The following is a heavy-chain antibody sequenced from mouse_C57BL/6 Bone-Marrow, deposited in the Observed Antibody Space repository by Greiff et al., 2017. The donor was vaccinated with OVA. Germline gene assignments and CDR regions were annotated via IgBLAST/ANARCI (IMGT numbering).Heavy chain of an antibody. CDR1: GFTFSSYG. J-gene: IGHJ2*01. CDR2: ISSGGSYT. V-gene: IGHV5-6*02. D-gene: IGHD1-1*01. Sequence: DVMLVESGGDLVKPGGSLKLSCAASGFTFSSYGMSWVRQTPDKRLEWVATISSGGSYTYYPDSVKGRFTISRDNAKNTLYLQMSSLKSEDTAMYYCARPAPSITTVVAYYFDYWGQGTTLTVSS. CDR3: ARPAPSITTVVAYYFDY.